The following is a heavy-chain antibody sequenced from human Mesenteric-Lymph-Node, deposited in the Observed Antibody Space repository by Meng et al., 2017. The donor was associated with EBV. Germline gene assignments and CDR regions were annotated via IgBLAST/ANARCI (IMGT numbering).Heavy chain of an antibody. CDR3: ARDVWYFDS. J-gene: IGHJ4*02. CDR2: IYYSGNT. CDR1: GDSISSAGYY. D-gene: IGHD5/OR15-5a*01. Sequence: LPASAPALIHPPPTLSRTRTVSGDSISSAGYYWSWIRQPPGKGLEWIGYIYYSGNTYYNPSLRSRVTISIDTSRNQFFLNLSSVTAADTAVYYCARDVWYFDSWGQGTLVTVSS. V-gene: IGHV4-30-4*01.